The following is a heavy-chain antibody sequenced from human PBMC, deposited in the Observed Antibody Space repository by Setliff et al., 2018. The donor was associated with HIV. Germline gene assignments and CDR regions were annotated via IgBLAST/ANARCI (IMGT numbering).Heavy chain of an antibody. J-gene: IGHJ3*02. V-gene: IGHV5-51*01. CDR3: ARHFSVAGDAFDI. D-gene: IGHD6-19*01. CDR1: GYSFTNYW. Sequence: GESLKISCKGSGYSFTNYWIAWVRQMPGKGLEWMGIISPGDSDTRYSPTFQGQVTISADRSITTAYLQWSSLKASDTAIYYCARHFSVAGDAFDIWGQGTKVTVSS. CDR2: ISPGDSDT.